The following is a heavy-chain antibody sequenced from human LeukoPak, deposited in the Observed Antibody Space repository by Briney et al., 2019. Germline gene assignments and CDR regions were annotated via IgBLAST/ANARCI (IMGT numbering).Heavy chain of an antibody. V-gene: IGHV3-30*03. CDR1: GFTFSSYG. D-gene: IGHD2-15*01. CDR3: EVVVAATPYAFDI. J-gene: IGHJ3*02. CDR2: ISYDGSNK. Sequence: GGSLRLSCAASGFTFSSYGMHWVRQAPGKGLEWVAVISYDGSNKYYADSVMGRFTISRDNSKNTLYLQMNSLRAEDTAVYYCEVVVAATPYAFDIWGQGTMVTVSS.